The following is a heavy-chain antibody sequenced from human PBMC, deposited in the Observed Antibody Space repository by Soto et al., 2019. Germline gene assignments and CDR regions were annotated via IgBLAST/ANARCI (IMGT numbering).Heavy chain of an antibody. D-gene: IGHD3-3*01. J-gene: IGHJ4*02. V-gene: IGHV2-5*02. CDR3: AHRVLRTVFGLVTTTAIYFDF. CDR1: GFSLTTSGVG. Sequence: QITLNESGPTQVKPRQTLTLICTFSGFSLTTSGVGVGWIRQSPGKAPEWLALIYWDDDKRYSPSLKGRLTITKDTSTNQVVLTMADLDPADTATYYCAHRVLRTVFGLVTTTAIYFDFWGQGTPVAVSS. CDR2: IYWDDDK.